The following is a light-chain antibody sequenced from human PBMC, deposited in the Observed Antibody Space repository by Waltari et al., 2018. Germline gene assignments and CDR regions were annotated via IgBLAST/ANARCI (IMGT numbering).Light chain of an antibody. CDR3: QQYNNYSPLT. CDR2: KAS. J-gene: IGKJ4*01. Sequence: DIQMTQSPSTLSAFVGDRVTITCRASQSISSWLAWYQQKLGKAPKLLIYKASILETGVPSRFSGSGSGTEFTLTISSLQPDDLATYYCQQYNNYSPLTFGGGTKVEIK. V-gene: IGKV1-5*03. CDR1: QSISSW.